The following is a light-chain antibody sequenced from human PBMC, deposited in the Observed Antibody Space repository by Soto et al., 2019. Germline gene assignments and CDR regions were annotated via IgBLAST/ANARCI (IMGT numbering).Light chain of an antibody. CDR3: QQYNNWPLT. CDR1: QSVSSN. J-gene: IGKJ4*01. Sequence: EIVMTRSPATLSVSPGERATLSCRASQSVSSNLAWYQQKPGQAPRLLIYGASTRATGIPARFSGSGSGTEFTLTISSLQSEDFAVYYCQQYNNWPLTSGGGTKVDIK. V-gene: IGKV3-15*01. CDR2: GAS.